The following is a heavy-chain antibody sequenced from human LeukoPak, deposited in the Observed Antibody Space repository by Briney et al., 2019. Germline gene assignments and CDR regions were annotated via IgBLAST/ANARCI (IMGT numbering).Heavy chain of an antibody. CDR1: GGSFSGYY. Sequence: SETLSLTCAVYGGSFSGYYWSWIRQPPGKGLEWIGEINHSGSTNYNPSLKSRVTISVDTSKNQFSLKLSPVTAADTAVYYCASGSYFDYWGQGTLVTVSS. V-gene: IGHV4-34*01. CDR2: INHSGST. CDR3: ASGSYFDY. J-gene: IGHJ4*02.